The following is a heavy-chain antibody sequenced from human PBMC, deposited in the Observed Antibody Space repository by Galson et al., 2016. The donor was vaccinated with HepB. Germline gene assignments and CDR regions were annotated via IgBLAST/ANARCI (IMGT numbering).Heavy chain of an antibody. D-gene: IGHD6-19*01. J-gene: IGHJ4*02. Sequence: SVKVSCKASGYLFADYDINWVRQATGQGLEWMGWMNPKSGTTGYARRFQGRVTMTRDTSKRTAYMELSGLTSEDTATYYCTRGTGDVAGTFYWDQGTLVTVSS. CDR2: MNPKSGTT. V-gene: IGHV1-8*01. CDR1: GYLFADYD. CDR3: TRGTGDVAGTFY.